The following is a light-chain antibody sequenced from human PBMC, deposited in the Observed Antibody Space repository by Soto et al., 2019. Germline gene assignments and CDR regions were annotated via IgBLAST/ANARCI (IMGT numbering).Light chain of an antibody. V-gene: IGKV1-33*01. Sequence: DIQMTQSPSSLSASVGDRVTITCQARQDIKHYLNWYQQKPGKAPNLLIYDTSILETGVPSRFSGSGSGKDFTFTISSLQPEDIATYYCKQYDNLPITFGQGTRLEIX. CDR2: DTS. CDR3: KQYDNLPIT. CDR1: QDIKHY. J-gene: IGKJ5*01.